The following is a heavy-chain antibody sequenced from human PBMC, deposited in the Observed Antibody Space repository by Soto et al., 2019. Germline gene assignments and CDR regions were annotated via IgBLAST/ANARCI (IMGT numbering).Heavy chain of an antibody. CDR2: FDPEDGET. CDR1: GYTLTELS. J-gene: IGHJ3*02. D-gene: IGHD6-19*01. Sequence: ASVKVSCKVSGYTLTELSMHWVRQAPGKGLEWMGGFDPEDGETIYAQKFQGRVTMTEDTSTDTAYMELSSLRSEDTAVYYCATHNREVAGIWYAFDIWGQGTMV. V-gene: IGHV1-24*01. CDR3: ATHNREVAGIWYAFDI.